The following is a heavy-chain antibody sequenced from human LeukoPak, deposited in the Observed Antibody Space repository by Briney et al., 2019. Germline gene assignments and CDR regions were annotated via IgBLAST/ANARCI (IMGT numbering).Heavy chain of an antibody. D-gene: IGHD3-3*01. CDR3: ARGGEYYDFRSGYYTWFDP. J-gene: IGHJ5*02. CDR2: INPNIGGT. V-gene: IGHV1-2*02. Sequence: ASVKVSCKASGYTFTGYYIHWVRQAPGQGLEWMGWINPNIGGTSFAQKFHGRVTMTRDTSITTAYMELTRLRSDDTAVHYCARGGEYYDFRSGYYTWFDPWGQGTLVIVSS. CDR1: GYTFTGYY.